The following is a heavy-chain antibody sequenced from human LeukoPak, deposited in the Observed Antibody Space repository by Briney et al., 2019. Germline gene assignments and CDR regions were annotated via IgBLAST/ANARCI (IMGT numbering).Heavy chain of an antibody. Sequence: GASVKVSCKASGYTFTGYYMHWVGQAPGQGLEWMGWINPNSGGTNYAQKFQGRVTTTRGTSISTAYMELSRLRSEDTAVYYCARASSYYDILTGYYLIFDYWGRGTLVTVSS. CDR1: GYTFTGYY. V-gene: IGHV1-2*02. CDR2: INPNSGGT. J-gene: IGHJ4*02. CDR3: ARASSYYDILTGYYLIFDY. D-gene: IGHD3-9*01.